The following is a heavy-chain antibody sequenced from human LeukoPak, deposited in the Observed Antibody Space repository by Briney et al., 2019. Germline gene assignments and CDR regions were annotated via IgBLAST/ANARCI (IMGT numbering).Heavy chain of an antibody. CDR3: AKDHCSSTSCYRSTSGIDP. CDR1: GFTFSRYG. J-gene: IGHJ5*02. V-gene: IGHV3-30*18. CDR2: ISYDGSNK. Sequence: GGSLRLSCAASGFTFSRYGMHWVRQAPGKGLEWVAVISYDGSNKYYADSVKGQFTISRDNSKNTLYLQMNSLRAEDTAVYYCAKDHCSSTSCYRSTSGIDPWGQGTLVTVSS. D-gene: IGHD2-2*02.